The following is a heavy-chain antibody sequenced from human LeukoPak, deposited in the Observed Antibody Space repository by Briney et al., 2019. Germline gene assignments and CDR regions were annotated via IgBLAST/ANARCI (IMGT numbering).Heavy chain of an antibody. CDR1: RFTFSNYE. CDR2: ITGSGSTT. J-gene: IGHJ4*02. V-gene: IGHV3-48*03. Sequence: GGSLRLSCAASRFTFSNYEMNWVRQPPGKGLEWISDITGSGSTTYYADSVKGRFTISRDNAKNSLYLQMNSLRAEDTAVYYCARETSWYFDYWGRGTLVTVSS. CDR3: ARETSWYFDY.